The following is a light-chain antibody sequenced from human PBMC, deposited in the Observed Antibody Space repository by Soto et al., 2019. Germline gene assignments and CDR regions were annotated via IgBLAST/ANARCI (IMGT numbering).Light chain of an antibody. CDR1: QSVSSNY. V-gene: IGKV3-20*01. J-gene: IGKJ1*01. Sequence: EIVLTQSPGTLSLSPGERATLSCRASQSVSSNYLVWYQQKPGQPPRLLIYGASSRATGIPDRFSGSGSGTNFPPTTSRMEPEDFQLYYCQHFVTSPPWTSGQGTKVKIK. CDR2: GAS. CDR3: QHFVTSPPWT.